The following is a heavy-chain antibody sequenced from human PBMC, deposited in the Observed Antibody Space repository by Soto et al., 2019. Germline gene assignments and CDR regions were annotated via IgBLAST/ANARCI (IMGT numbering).Heavy chain of an antibody. V-gene: IGHV4-59*08. D-gene: IGHD3-16*02. CDR2: IFYSGST. Sequence: PSETLSLTCTVSGGSISSYYWSWIRQPPGKGLEWIGYIFYSGSTNYNPSLKSRVTISVDTSKNQFSLKLSSVPAADTAVYYCARLYGIDAFDFWGQGTMVTVSS. CDR1: GGSISSYY. CDR3: ARLYGIDAFDF. J-gene: IGHJ3*01.